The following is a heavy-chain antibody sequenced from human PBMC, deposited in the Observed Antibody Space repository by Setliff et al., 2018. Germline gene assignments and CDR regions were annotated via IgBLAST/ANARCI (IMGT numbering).Heavy chain of an antibody. D-gene: IGHD3-10*01. CDR2: ILYSGDT. V-gene: IGHV4-59*01. CDR1: GGSINNYY. J-gene: IGHJ4*02. Sequence: SETLSLTCTVSGGSINNYYWSWIRQPAGKGLEWIGFILYSGDTKSNPSLKSRVTMSVDTSKNQFSLQLSSVTAADTAVYYCARDRTYYGSGTYTRWFDYWGQGTLVTVSS. CDR3: ARDRTYYGSGTYTRWFDY.